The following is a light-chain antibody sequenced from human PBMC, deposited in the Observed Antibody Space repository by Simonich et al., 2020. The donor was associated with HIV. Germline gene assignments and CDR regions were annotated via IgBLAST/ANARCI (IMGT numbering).Light chain of an antibody. CDR2: GAS. CDR3: QQYGSSPMT. J-gene: IGKJ1*01. Sequence: EIVLTQSPGTLSLSPGERATLSCRASQSVSSSYLAWYQQKPCQAPRLLIHGASSRATGIPDRFSGSGSGTDFTLTISRLEPEDFAVYYCQQYGSSPMTFGQGTKVEIK. CDR1: QSVSSSY. V-gene: IGKV3-20*01.